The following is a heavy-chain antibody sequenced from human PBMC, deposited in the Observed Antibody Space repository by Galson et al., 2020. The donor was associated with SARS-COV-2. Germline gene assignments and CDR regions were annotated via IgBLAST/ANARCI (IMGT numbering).Heavy chain of an antibody. CDR1: GYTFTGYY. CDR2: INPNSGGT. V-gene: IGHV1-2*02. Sequence: ASVKVSCKASGYTFTGYYMHWVRQAPGQGLEWMGWINPNSGGTNYAQKFQGRVTMTRDTSISTAYMELSRLRSDDTAVYYCARELEVATYYYYGMDVWGQGTTVTVSS. J-gene: IGHJ6*02. D-gene: IGHD5-12*01. CDR3: ARELEVATYYYYGMDV.